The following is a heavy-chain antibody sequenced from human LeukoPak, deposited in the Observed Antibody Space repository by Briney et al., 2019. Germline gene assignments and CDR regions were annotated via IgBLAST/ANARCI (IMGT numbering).Heavy chain of an antibody. CDR2: IYYSGST. D-gene: IGHD3-10*01. V-gene: IGHV4-39*07. Sequence: PSETLSLTGTVSGGSISSSSYYWGWILQPPGKGLEWIGTIYYSGSTYYNPSLKSRVTISVDTSKNQFSLKLSSVTAADTAVYYCARVRFGNWGQGTLVTVSS. CDR3: ARVRFGN. CDR1: GGSISSSSYY. J-gene: IGHJ4*02.